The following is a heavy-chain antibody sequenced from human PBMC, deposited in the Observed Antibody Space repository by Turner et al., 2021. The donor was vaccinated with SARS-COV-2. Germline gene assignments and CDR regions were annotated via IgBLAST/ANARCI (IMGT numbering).Heavy chain of an antibody. CDR1: GFTLTTFC. CDR3: ARVGRPSSIDMWFDL. CDR2: IRDDGSDE. J-gene: IGHJ5*02. Sequence: EVQLLESGGGLVQPGGSLRLPCAAYGFTLTTFCMNWVRQAPGKGLEWVASIRDDGSDEKYVDSVKGRFTISRDNAKNSLYLQMNSLRAEDRAVYYCARVGRPSSIDMWFDLWGQGTLVTVSS. D-gene: IGHD2-15*01. V-gene: IGHV3-7*01.